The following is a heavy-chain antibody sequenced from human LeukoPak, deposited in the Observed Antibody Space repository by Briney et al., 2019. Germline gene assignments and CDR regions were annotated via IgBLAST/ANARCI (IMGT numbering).Heavy chain of an antibody. D-gene: IGHD3-16*01. CDR2: IKGDGSEK. V-gene: IGHV3-7*04. Sequence: GGSLRLSCAASGFTFSSYWMTWVRQAPGKGLEWVGNIKGDGSEKYYVDSVKGRFTISRDNAKNSLYLQMNSLRAEDTAVYYCARGYLAPTFFDYWGQGTLVTVSS. CDR1: GFTFSSYW. J-gene: IGHJ4*02. CDR3: ARGYLAPTFFDY.